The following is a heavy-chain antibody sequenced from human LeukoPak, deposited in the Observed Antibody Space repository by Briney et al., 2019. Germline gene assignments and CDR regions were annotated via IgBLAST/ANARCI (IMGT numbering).Heavy chain of an antibody. CDR3: ARVKAARWYYYYGMDV. CDR1: GGSFSGYY. V-gene: IGHV4-30-4*01. J-gene: IGHJ6*02. Sequence: SETLSLTCAVYGGSFSGYYWSWIRQPPGKGLEWIGYIYYSGSTYYNPSLKSRVTISVDTSKNQFSLKLSSVTAADTAVYYCARVKAARWYYYYGMDVWGQGTTVTVSS. D-gene: IGHD6-6*01. CDR2: IYYSGST.